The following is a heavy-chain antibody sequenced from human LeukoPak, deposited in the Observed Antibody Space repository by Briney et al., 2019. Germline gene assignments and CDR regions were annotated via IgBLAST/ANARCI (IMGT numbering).Heavy chain of an antibody. CDR1: GFTFSSYG. V-gene: IGHV3-33*01. D-gene: IGHD1-26*01. CDR2: IWYDGSNK. J-gene: IGHJ4*02. Sequence: GGSLRLSCAASGFTFSSYGMHWVRQAPGKGLEWVAVIWYDGSNKYYADSVKGRFTISRDNSKNTLYLQMNSLRAEDTAVYYCARASLYTVGAMRRWKETSRYFDYWGQGTLVTVSS. CDR3: ARASLYTVGAMRRWKETSRYFDY.